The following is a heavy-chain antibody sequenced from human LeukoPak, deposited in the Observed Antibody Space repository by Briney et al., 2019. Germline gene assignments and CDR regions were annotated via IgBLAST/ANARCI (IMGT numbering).Heavy chain of an antibody. Sequence: QSGGSLRLSCAASGFTVSSNYMSWVRQAPGKGLEWVSVIYSGGSTYYADSVKGRFTISRDNSKNTLYLQMNSLRAEDTAVYYCARALDCSGGSCYSGWFDPWGQGTLVTVSS. CDR2: IYSGGST. D-gene: IGHD2-15*01. V-gene: IGHV3-53*01. J-gene: IGHJ5*02. CDR1: GFTVSSNY. CDR3: ARALDCSGGSCYSGWFDP.